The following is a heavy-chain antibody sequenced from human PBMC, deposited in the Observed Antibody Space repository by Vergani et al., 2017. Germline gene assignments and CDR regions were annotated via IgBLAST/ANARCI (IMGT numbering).Heavy chain of an antibody. CDR1: GGTFSSYA. CDR2: IIPIFGTA. V-gene: IGHV1-69*18. CDR3: AIQDCGGDCYPGKNAFDI. D-gene: IGHD2-21*02. Sequence: QVQLVQSGAEVKKPGSSVKVSCKASGGTFSSYAISWVRQAPGQGLEWMGRIIPIFGTANYAQKFQGRVTITADESTSTAYMEMSSLRSEDTAVYYCAIQDCGGDCYPGKNAFDIWGQGTMVTVSS. J-gene: IGHJ3*02.